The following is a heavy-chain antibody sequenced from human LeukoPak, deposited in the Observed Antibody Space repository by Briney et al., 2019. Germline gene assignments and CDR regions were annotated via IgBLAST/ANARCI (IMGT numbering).Heavy chain of an antibody. V-gene: IGHV3-11*05. CDR1: RFNFSDYY. J-gene: IGHJ4*02. Sequence: GSLRLSCAASRFNFSDYYMKWIRQAPGKGLEWISQIISNNNFSYYTDSLKGRFTISKDNAMDTLFLQMNSLRADDTAVYYCAKDRVDGSGSQFDSWGQGSLVTVSS. D-gene: IGHD3-10*01. CDR2: IISNNNFS. CDR3: AKDRVDGSGSQFDS.